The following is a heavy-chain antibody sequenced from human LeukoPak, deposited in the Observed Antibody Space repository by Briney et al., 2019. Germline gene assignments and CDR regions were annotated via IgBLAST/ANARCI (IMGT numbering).Heavy chain of an antibody. Sequence: PGGSLRLSCAASGFAFNFYAMTWVRQAPGKGLEWVANIKQDGSEKYYVDSVKGRFTISRDNAKNSLSLQMKSLRAEDAAVYYCASGDYLDYWGQRTLVTASS. CDR3: ASGDYLDY. CDR1: GFAFNFYA. J-gene: IGHJ4*02. CDR2: IKQDGSEK. V-gene: IGHV3-7*02.